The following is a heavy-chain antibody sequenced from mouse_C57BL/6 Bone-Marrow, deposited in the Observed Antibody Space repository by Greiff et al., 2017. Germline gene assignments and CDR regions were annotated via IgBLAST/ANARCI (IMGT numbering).Heavy chain of an antibody. CDR3: ARWAGSSYEDAMDY. CDR1: GYTSTDYY. V-gene: IGHV1-26*01. J-gene: IGHJ4*01. D-gene: IGHD1-1*01. CDR2: INPNNGGT. Sequence: EVQLQQSGPELVKPGASVKISCKASGYTSTDYYMNWVKQSHGKSLEWIGDINPNNGGTSYNQKFKGKATLTVDKSSSTAYMELRSLTSEDSAVYYCARWAGSSYEDAMDYWGQGTSVTVSS.